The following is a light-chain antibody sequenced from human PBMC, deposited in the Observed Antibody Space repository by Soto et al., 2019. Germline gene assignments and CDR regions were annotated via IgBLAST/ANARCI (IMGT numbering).Light chain of an antibody. CDR3: QQYSDWPLT. J-gene: IGKJ3*01. CDR2: DAS. Sequence: EIVMTQSPATLSVSPGERATLSCRASQSVRSNYLAWYQQKPGQAPRLLIYDASTRATGIPARFSGSGSGTEFTLTISSLQPEDLAVYFCQQYSDWPLTFGPGTKVDI. V-gene: IGKV3-15*01. CDR1: QSVRSN.